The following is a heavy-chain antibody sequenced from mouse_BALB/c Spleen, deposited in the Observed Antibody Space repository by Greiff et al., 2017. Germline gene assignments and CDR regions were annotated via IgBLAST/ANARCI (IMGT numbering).Heavy chain of an antibody. CDR3: ARDLHYYGYPFAY. CDR1: GYTFSSYC. Sequence: QVQLQQSGAELMKPGASVKISCKATGYTFSSYCIEWVKQRPGHGLEWIGEILPGSGSTNYNEKFKGKATFTADTSSNTAYMQLSSLTSEDSAVYYCARDLHYYGYPFAYWGQGTLVTVSA. V-gene: IGHV1-9*01. D-gene: IGHD1-2*01. J-gene: IGHJ3*01. CDR2: ILPGSGST.